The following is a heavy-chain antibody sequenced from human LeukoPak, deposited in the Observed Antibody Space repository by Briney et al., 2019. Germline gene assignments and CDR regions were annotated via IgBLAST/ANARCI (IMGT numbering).Heavy chain of an antibody. CDR1: GLTFDVYA. Sequence: PGGSLTLPCAASGLTFDVYAMHWPRHATGEALEWVSYIRWYNDNIGYADSVKSRFTISRDNAKNSLYLQMNSLRAEDTAVYYCTRRPYSSSWYYFDYWGQGTLVTVSS. V-gene: IGHV3-9*01. CDR3: TRRPYSSSWYYFDY. CDR2: IRWYNDNI. D-gene: IGHD6-13*01. J-gene: IGHJ4*02.